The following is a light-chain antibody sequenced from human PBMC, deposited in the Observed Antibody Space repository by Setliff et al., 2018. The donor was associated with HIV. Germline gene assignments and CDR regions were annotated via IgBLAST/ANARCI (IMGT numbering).Light chain of an antibody. CDR2: EVS. CDR1: STDVGGYDS. Sequence: QSALTQPRSVSGSPGQSVTISCTTTSTDVGGYDSVSWYQQHPGKAPKLMIYEVSKRPSGVSNRFSGSKSGNTASLTISGLQAEDEADYYCCSYAGSRIFDVFGTGTKVTVL. J-gene: IGLJ1*01. V-gene: IGLV2-23*02. CDR3: CSYAGSRIFDV.